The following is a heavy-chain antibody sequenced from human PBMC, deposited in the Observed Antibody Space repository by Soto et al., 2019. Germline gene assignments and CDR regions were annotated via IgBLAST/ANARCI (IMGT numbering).Heavy chain of an antibody. J-gene: IGHJ6*02. CDR2: INPSGGST. CDR1: GYTFTSYY. D-gene: IGHD6-13*01. CDR3: ARDPSYSSSWSAGMDV. Sequence: ASVKVSCKGSGYTFTSYYMHWVRQAPGQGLEWMGIINPSGGSTSYAQKFQGRVTMTRDTSTSTVYMELSSLRSEDTAVYYCARDPSYSSSWSAGMDVWGQGTTVTVSS. V-gene: IGHV1-46*01.